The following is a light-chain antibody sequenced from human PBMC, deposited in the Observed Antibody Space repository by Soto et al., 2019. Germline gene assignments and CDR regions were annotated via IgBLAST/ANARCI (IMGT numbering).Light chain of an antibody. CDR2: DAS. CDR3: QQRYIWPPIS. J-gene: IGKJ5*01. V-gene: IGKV3-11*01. CDR1: QSVNKY. Sequence: EIVLTQFPATLSLSPGERATLSCRASQSVNKYLAWYQQKPGQAPRLLVYDASNTATGVPARFSGSGSGTVFTLTISSLEPEDFAVYYCQQRYIWPPISFGQGTRLEIK.